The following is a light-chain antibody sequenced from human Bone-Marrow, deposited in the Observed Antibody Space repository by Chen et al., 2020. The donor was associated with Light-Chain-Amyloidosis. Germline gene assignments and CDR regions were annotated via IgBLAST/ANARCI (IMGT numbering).Light chain of an antibody. CDR1: SSDVGGDNH. CDR2: EVT. Sequence: QSALTQPASVSGSPGQSITISCTGTSSDVGGDNHVSWYQQHPDIAPKLMIYEVTNRPSWVPCRFSGSKSDNTASLTISGLQTEDEADYFCSSYTITNTLVFGSGTRVTVL. V-gene: IGLV2-14*01. J-gene: IGLJ1*01. CDR3: SSYTITNTLV.